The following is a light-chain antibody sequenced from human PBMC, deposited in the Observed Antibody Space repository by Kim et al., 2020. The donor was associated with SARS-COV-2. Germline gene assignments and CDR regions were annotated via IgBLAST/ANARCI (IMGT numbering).Light chain of an antibody. J-gene: IGKJ1*01. CDR2: GAS. V-gene: IGKV3-15*01. Sequence: SPGERATLSSRASQSVSSNLAWYQHKPGQAPRLLIYGASTRATGIPARFSGSGSGTEFTLTISSLQSEDFALYYCQQYHNWPPWTFGQGTKVDIK. CDR3: QQYHNWPPWT. CDR1: QSVSSN.